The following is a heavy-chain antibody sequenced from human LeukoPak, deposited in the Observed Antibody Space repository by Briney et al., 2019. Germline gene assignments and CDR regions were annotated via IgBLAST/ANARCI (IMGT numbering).Heavy chain of an antibody. Sequence: SETLSLTCTVSGDSISSGGYYWSWIRQHPGKGLERIGYIYYSGSTYYNPSLKSRVTISVDTSKNQFSLKLSSVTAADTAVYYCARSEQYYYDSSGYYYPFDYWGQGTLVTVSS. D-gene: IGHD3-22*01. CDR1: GDSISSGGYY. CDR3: ARSEQYYYDSSGYYYPFDY. J-gene: IGHJ4*02. V-gene: IGHV4-31*03. CDR2: IYYSGST.